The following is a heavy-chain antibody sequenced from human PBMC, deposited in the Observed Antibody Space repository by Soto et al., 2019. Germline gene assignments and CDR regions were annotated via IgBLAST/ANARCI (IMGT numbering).Heavy chain of an antibody. CDR1: GGSISSSSYY. V-gene: IGHV4-39*01. Sequence: SETLSLTCTVSGGSISSSSYYWGWIRQPPGKGLEWIGSIYYSGSTYYNPSLKSRVTISVDTSKNQFSLKLSSVTAADTAVYYCARFYGDYVFGYFDYWGQGTLVTVSS. J-gene: IGHJ4*02. D-gene: IGHD4-17*01. CDR3: ARFYGDYVFGYFDY. CDR2: IYYSGST.